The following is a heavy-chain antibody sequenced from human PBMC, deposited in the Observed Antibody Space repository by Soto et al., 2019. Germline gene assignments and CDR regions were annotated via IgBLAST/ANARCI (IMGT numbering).Heavy chain of an antibody. J-gene: IGHJ5*02. Sequence: TLSLTCTVSGGSISSCGYYWSWIRQHPGKGLEWIGYIYYSGSTYYNPSLKSRVTISVDTSKNQFSLKLSSVTAADTAVYYCARGFLSSPNWFDPWGQGTLVTVSS. V-gene: IGHV4-31*03. CDR2: IYYSGST. D-gene: IGHD3-3*01. CDR1: GGSISSCGYY. CDR3: ARGFLSSPNWFDP.